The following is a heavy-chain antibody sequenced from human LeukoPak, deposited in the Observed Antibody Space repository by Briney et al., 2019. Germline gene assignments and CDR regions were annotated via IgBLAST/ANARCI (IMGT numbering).Heavy chain of an antibody. J-gene: IGHJ3*02. D-gene: IGHD4-17*01. CDR1: GFTFSSYS. CDR3: ARALRGLDAFDI. CDR2: ISSSSSTI. V-gene: IGHV3-48*01. Sequence: GGSLRLSCAASGFTFSSYSMNWVRQAPGKGLEWVSYISSSSSTIYYADSVKGRFTISRDNSKNTLYLQMNSLRAEDTAVYYCARALRGLDAFDIWGQGTMVTVSS.